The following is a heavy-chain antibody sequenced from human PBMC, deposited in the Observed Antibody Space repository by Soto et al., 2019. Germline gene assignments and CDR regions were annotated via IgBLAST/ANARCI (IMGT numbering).Heavy chain of an antibody. D-gene: IGHD2-8*01. J-gene: IGHJ4*02. CDR1: GFTFSSYA. V-gene: IGHV3-23*01. CDR3: SKVGMSCNNDEFYVYYFDY. Sequence: PGGSLRLSCAASGFTFSSYAMSCVRQAPGKGLEWVSVISGSGVRTYYADSVKGRFTISRDNSKNTLYLQMNSLRAEDTAVYFCSKVGMSCNNDEFYVYYFDYCGQGT. CDR2: ISGSGVRT.